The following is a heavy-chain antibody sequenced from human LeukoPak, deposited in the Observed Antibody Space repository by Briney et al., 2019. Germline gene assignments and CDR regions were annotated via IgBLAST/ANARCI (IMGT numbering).Heavy chain of an antibody. D-gene: IGHD2-15*01. J-gene: IGHJ4*02. Sequence: PSETLSLTCIVSGGSISSSTYYWGWIRQPPGKGLEWIGSMYYSGSTYYNPSLKSRVTISEDTSKNQFSLKLSSVTAADTAVYYCATXXGYCSGGTCYFDYWGQGTLVTVSS. CDR1: GGSISSSTYY. CDR3: ATXXGYCSGGTCYFDY. V-gene: IGHV4-39*01. CDR2: MYYSGST.